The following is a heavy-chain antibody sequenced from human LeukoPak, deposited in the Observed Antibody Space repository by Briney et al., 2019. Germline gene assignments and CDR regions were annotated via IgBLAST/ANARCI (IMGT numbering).Heavy chain of an antibody. CDR3: ARVIASAGPSWASDT. V-gene: IGHV1-2*02. J-gene: IGHJ3*02. Sequence: ASVKVSCKASGYTFTAYYLHWVRQAPGQGLEWMGWINPHGGDTSHAQKFQGRVTMTSDTSITTAYMELSGLRSDDTAVYYCARVIASAGPSWASDTWGQGTMVTVSS. CDR2: INPHGGDT. CDR1: GYTFTAYY. D-gene: IGHD6-13*01.